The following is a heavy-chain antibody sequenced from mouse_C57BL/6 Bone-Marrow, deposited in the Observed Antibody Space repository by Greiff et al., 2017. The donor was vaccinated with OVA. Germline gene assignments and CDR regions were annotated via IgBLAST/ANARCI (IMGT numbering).Heavy chain of an antibody. CDR1: GFTFSDYY. D-gene: IGHD3-2*02. CDR3: ARQLRLRHYYAMDY. V-gene: IGHV5-16*01. CDR2: INYDGSST. Sequence: EVNVVESEGGLVQPGSSMKLSCTASGFTFSDYYMAWVRQVPEKGLEWVANINYDGSSTYYLDSLKSRFIISRDNAKNILYLQMSSLKSEDTATYYCARQLRLRHYYAMDYWGQGTSVTVSS. J-gene: IGHJ4*01.